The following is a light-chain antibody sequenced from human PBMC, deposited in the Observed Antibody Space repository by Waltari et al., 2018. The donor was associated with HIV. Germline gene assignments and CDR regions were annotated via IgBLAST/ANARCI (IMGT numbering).Light chain of an antibody. CDR3: ASFTSGRLNV. J-gene: IGLJ1*01. CDR1: SSDVGAYDY. V-gene: IGLV2-14*03. CDR2: DVY. Sequence: QSALTQPASVSGSPGQSITISCTGTSSDVGAYDYVSWYQQHPGKVPKLLIYDVYMRPSRISNRFSGSKSGNTASLTISGLQDEDEADYYCASFTSGRLNVFGTGTKVTVL.